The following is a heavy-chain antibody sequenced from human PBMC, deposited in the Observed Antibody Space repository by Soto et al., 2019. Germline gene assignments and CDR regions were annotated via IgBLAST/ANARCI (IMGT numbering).Heavy chain of an antibody. J-gene: IGHJ6*02. CDR3: ARHLSYYYYGMDV. CDR2: IYPGDSNA. V-gene: IGHV5-51*01. CDR1: GYSFTSYW. Sequence: GESLKISCKGSGYSFTSYWIGWVRQVPGKGLEWMGIIYPGDSNARYSPSFQGQVTISADKSISTAYLQWSSLKASDTAMYYCARHLSYYYYGMDVWGQGTTVTVSS.